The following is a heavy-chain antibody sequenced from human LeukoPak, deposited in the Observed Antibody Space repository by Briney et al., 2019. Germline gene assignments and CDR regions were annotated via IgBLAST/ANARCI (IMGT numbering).Heavy chain of an antibody. D-gene: IGHD6-19*01. CDR2: ISSSSSYI. V-gene: IGHV3-21*01. Sequence: KSGGSLRLSCAASGFTFSSYSMNWVRQAPGKGLEWVSSISSSSSYIYYADSVKGRFTISRDNAKNSLYLQMNSLRAEDTAVYYCARKAVAGWANWFDPWGQGALVTVSS. CDR3: ARKAVAGWANWFDP. CDR1: GFTFSSYS. J-gene: IGHJ5*02.